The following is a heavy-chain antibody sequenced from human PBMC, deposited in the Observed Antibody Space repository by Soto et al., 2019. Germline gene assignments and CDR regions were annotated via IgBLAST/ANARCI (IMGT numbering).Heavy chain of an antibody. CDR3: TKEATPRIGHNFDY. CDR2: VSHDGQVQ. J-gene: IGHJ4*02. V-gene: IGHV3-30*18. D-gene: IGHD2-15*01. CDR1: GFTFSNYG. Sequence: QVQLVESGGGVVQPGRSLRLSCAASGFTFSNYGMQWVRQAPGKGLEWVAVVSHDGQVQYYADSVKGRFTISRDNSKNTLYLQMDSLRVEDTAVYYCTKEATPRIGHNFDYWGQGTLVLVSS.